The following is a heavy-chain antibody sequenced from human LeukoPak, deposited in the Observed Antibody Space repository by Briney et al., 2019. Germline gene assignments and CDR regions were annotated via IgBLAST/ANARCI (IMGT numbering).Heavy chain of an antibody. D-gene: IGHD5-24*01. CDR2: ISFSGANT. Sequence: GGALRLSCAGSGFTFRDSAMTWVRQAPGKGLEWVSLISFSGANTYYADSVKGRFTISRDNSKDTLYLQMNSLRAEDTAVYYCARDIQLSTWGLGTMVTVSS. J-gene: IGHJ3*01. CDR3: ARDIQLST. V-gene: IGHV3-23*01. CDR1: GFTFRDSA.